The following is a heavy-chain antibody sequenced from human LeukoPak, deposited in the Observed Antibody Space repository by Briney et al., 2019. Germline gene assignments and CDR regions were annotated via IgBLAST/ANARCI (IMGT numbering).Heavy chain of an antibody. J-gene: IGHJ4*02. CDR2: IGRSGTTI. CDR3: ARSGKIYFDWLLDY. D-gene: IGHD3-9*01. V-gene: IGHV3-11*04. Sequence: NPGGSLRLSCAAPGFTFSDYYMSWIRQAPGKGLEWVSYIGRSGTTIHYADSVKGRFTSSWDNAKKSLYLQMNSLRAEDTAVYYCARSGKIYFDWLLDYWGQGTLVTVSS. CDR1: GFTFSDYY.